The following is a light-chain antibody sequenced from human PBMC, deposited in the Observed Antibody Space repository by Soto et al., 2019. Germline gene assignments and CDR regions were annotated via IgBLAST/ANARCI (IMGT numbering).Light chain of an antibody. CDR3: SSYTTSTSFIL. Sequence: QSALTEPGSVSGSPGQWITISCTRTSSDIGNYDFVSWYQQVPGTAPKAMIYEVSSRPSGVSNRFSGSKSGNTASLTISGLQADDEAYYYCSSYTTSTSFILFGGGTKVTVL. CDR1: SSDIGNYDF. CDR2: EVS. J-gene: IGLJ2*01. V-gene: IGLV2-14*01.